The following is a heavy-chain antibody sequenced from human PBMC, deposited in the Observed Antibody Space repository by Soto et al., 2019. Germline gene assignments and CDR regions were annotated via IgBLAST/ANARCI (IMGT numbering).Heavy chain of an antibody. CDR1: GASISSGDYY. CDR2: IYYSGTT. J-gene: IGHJ6*02. CDR3: ALRFGTA. Sequence: TLSLTCTVSGASISSGDYYWTWIRQPPEKGLEWIGYIYYSGTTYYNPSLKSRVSISLDTSKNRFSLQLTSVTAADTGVYYCALRFGTAWGQGTTVTVSS. D-gene: IGHD5-12*01. V-gene: IGHV4-30-4*01.